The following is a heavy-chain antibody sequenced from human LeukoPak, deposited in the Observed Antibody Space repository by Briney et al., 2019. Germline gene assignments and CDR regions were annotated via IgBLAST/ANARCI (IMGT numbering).Heavy chain of an antibody. J-gene: IGHJ4*02. V-gene: IGHV1-8*01. CDR1: GYTFTSYD. CDR3: ARGPRPLVGATTVDY. CDR2: VNPNSGNT. Sequence: ASVKVSCKASGYTFTSYDINWVRQATGQGLEWMGWVNPNSGNTGYAQKFQGRVTMTRNTSISTAYMELSSLRSEDTAVYYCARGPRPLVGATTVDYWGQGTLVTVSS. D-gene: IGHD1-26*01.